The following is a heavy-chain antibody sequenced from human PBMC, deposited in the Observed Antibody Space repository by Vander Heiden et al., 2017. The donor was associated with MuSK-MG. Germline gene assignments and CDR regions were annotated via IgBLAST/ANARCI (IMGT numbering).Heavy chain of an antibody. CDR3: ARDRAVAGMGDY. J-gene: IGHJ4*02. Sequence: QLPLQESGPGLVKPSETLSLTCTVPGGSISSSSYYWGWIRQPPGKGLEWIGSIYDSRSTDYYPSLKVRVTISVDTSKKKFSLQMRSLRAADTAVYCFARDRAVAGMGDYWGEGSLVTVSS. D-gene: IGHD6-19*01. V-gene: IGHV4-39*07. CDR1: GGSISSSSYY. CDR2: IYDSRST.